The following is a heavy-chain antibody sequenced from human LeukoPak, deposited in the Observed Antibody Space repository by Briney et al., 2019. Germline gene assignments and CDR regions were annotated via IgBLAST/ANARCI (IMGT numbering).Heavy chain of an antibody. CDR1: GFTFSSYA. D-gene: IGHD6-19*01. J-gene: IGHJ4*02. CDR2: IIGSGGST. V-gene: IGHV3-23*01. Sequence: GGSLRLSCAASGFTFSSYAMTWVRQAPGKGLEWVSGIIGSGGSTYYADSVKGRFTISRDNSKNTLYLQMNSLRAEDTAVYYCAKGIIGSYSSGSLVFDYWGQGTLVTVSS. CDR3: AKGIIGSYSSGSLVFDY.